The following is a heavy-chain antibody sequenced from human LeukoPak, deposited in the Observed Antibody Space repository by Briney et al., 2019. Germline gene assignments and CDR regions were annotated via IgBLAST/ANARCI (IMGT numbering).Heavy chain of an antibody. CDR2: IDYSGST. CDR1: GGSISSYY. CDR3: ARDRYCSGGSCLDAFDI. Sequence: SETLSLTCTVSGGSISSYYWSWIRQPPGKGLEWIGYIDYSGSTNYNPSLKSRVTISVDTSKDQFSLKLSSVTAADTAVYYCARDRYCSGGSCLDAFDIWGQGTMVTVSS. V-gene: IGHV4-59*01. J-gene: IGHJ3*02. D-gene: IGHD2-15*01.